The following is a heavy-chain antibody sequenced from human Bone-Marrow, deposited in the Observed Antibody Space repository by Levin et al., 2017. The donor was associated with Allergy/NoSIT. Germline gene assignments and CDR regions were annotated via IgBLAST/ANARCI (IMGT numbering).Heavy chain of an antibody. CDR1: GFTVSSNY. CDR2: IYSGGST. Sequence: GESLKISCAASGFTVSSNYMSWVRQAPGKGPEWVSVIYSGGSTYYADSVKGRFTISRDNSKNTLYLQMNSLRAEDTAVYYCARGWFGELLSHWGQGTLVTVS. J-gene: IGHJ4*02. CDR3: ARGWFGELLSH. D-gene: IGHD3-10*01. V-gene: IGHV3-53*01.